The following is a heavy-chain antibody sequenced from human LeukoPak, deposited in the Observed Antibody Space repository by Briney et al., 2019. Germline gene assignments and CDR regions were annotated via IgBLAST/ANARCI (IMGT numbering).Heavy chain of an antibody. D-gene: IGHD5-24*01. V-gene: IGHV3-9*01. CDR3: AKDIRRWLQSSYFDY. J-gene: IGHJ4*02. CDR2: ISWNSGSI. Sequence: PAGRSLRLSCAASGFTFDDYAMHWVRQAPGKGLEWVSGISWNSGSIGYADSVKGRFTISRDNAKNSLYLQMNSLRAEDTALYYCAKDIRRWLQSSYFDYWGQGTLVTVSS. CDR1: GFTFDDYA.